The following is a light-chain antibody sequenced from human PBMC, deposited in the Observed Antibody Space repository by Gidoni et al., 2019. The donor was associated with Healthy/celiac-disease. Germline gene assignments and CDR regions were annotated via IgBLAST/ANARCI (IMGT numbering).Light chain of an antibody. CDR2: GAS. CDR1: QSVGSSY. V-gene: IGKV3-20*01. Sequence: DIVLTQSPGTLSLSPRERATLHCRASQSVGSSYLAWYQQKPGQAPRLLIYGASSRATGIPDRLRGSGSETDFTLTISRLEPEDCAVYYCQQYGSSPWTFGQGTKVEIK. J-gene: IGKJ1*01. CDR3: QQYGSSPWT.